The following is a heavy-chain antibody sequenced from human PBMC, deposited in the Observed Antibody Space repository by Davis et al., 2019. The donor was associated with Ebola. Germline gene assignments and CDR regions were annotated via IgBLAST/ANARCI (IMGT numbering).Heavy chain of an antibody. V-gene: IGHV1-8*01. CDR1: AYTFTSYD. CDR3: ARGRDYGDYYYYAMDV. D-gene: IGHD4-17*01. J-gene: IGHJ6*02. CDR2: MNPNSGNT. Sequence: ASVKVSCKASAYTFTSYDINWVRQATGQGLEWMGWMNPNSGNTGYAQKFQGRVTMTRNTSISTAYMELSSLGSEDTAVYYCARGRDYGDYYYYAMDVWGQGTTVTVSS.